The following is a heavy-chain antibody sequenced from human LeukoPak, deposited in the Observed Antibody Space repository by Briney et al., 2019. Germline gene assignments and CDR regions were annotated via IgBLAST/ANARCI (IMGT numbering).Heavy chain of an antibody. D-gene: IGHD3-22*01. V-gene: IGHV3-74*01. Sequence: GGSLRLSCAASGFIFSTYSMNWVRQAPGKGLVWLSRISSDGTITSYADAVKGRFTLSRDSAKNTAYLQMNSLRAEDTAVFYCAKDSSVFHYDSRNLDYWGQGTLVTVSS. CDR1: GFIFSTYS. CDR3: AKDSSVFHYDSRNLDY. CDR2: ISSDGTIT. J-gene: IGHJ4*02.